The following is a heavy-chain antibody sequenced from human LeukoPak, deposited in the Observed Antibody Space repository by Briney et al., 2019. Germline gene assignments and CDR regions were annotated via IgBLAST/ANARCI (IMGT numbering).Heavy chain of an antibody. D-gene: IGHD6-13*01. CDR3: ARDHSSSWYGHYYYGMDV. V-gene: IGHV3-33*01. Sequence: GGSLRLSCAASGFTFSRYGMHWVRQAPGKGLEWVAVIWYDGSNKYYADSVKGRFTISRDNSKNTLYLQMNSLRAEDTAVYYCARDHSSSWYGHYYYGMDVWGQGTTVTVSS. CDR1: GFTFSRYG. J-gene: IGHJ6*02. CDR2: IWYDGSNK.